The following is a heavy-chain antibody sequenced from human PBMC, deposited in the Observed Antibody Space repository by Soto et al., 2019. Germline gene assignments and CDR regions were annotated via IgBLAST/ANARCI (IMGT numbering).Heavy chain of an antibody. CDR2: ISYDGSHK. D-gene: IGHD2-15*01. CDR1: GFTFSNFA. CDR3: ARDYSYQRAMDV. J-gene: IGHJ6*02. Sequence: GVSLRLSCAASGFTFSNFAMYWVRQAPGKGLEWVTVISYDGSHKYYADSVKGRFTISRDNSKNTLYLQMNNLRAEDSAVYFCARDYSYQRAMDVWGQGTTVTVSS. V-gene: IGHV3-30-3*01.